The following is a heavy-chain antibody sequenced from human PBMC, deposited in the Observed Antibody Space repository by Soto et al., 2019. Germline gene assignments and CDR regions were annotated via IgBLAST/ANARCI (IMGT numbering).Heavy chain of an antibody. Sequence: EVQLVESGGGLIQPGGSLRLSCAASGFTFSSYSMNWVRQAPGKGLEWISDISSSDINIYYADSVKGRFTISRDIAKNSLYLQMSSLRAEDTAVYYCARDDGDYVPRNDYWGQGTLVTVSS. CDR2: ISSSDINI. CDR3: ARDDGDYVPRNDY. CDR1: GFTFSSYS. J-gene: IGHJ4*02. D-gene: IGHD4-17*01. V-gene: IGHV3-48*01.